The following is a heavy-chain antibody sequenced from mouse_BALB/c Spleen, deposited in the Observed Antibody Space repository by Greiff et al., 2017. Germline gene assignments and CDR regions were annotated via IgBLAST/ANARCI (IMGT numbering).Heavy chain of an antibody. Sequence: EVQLVESGGGLVKPGGSLKLSCAASGFTFSSYAMSWVRQTPEKRLEWVASISSGGSTYYPDSVNGRFTISRDNARNILYLQMSSLRSEDTAMYYCARRGNYAMDYWGQGTSVTVSS. CDR1: GFTFSSYA. J-gene: IGHJ4*01. CDR3: ARRGNYAMDY. V-gene: IGHV5-6-5*01. CDR2: ISSGGST.